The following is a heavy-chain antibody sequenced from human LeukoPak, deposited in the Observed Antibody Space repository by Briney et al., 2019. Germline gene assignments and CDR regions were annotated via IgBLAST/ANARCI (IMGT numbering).Heavy chain of an antibody. J-gene: IGHJ4*02. CDR3: ARERYSYGLEG. V-gene: IGHV4-59*01. Sequence: SETLSLTCTVSGGSISSYYWSWIRQPPGKGLGWIGYIYYSGSTNYNPSLKSRVTISVDTSKNQFSLKLSSVTAADTAVYYCARERYSYGLEGWGQGTLVTVSS. CDR1: GGSISSYY. CDR2: IYYSGST. D-gene: IGHD5-18*01.